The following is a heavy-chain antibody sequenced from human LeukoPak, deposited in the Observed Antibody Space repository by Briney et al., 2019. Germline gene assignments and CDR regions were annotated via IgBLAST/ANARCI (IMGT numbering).Heavy chain of an antibody. CDR2: IYYTGST. V-gene: IGHV4-59*01. CDR3: ARVYGSGYDFRGAFDI. Sequence: SETLSLTCTVSGGSISTYYWTWIRQPPGKGLEWIGYIYYTGSTNYNPSLKSRVTISVDTSKNQFSLKLTSVTAADTAVYYCARVYGSGYDFRGAFDIWGQGTMVSVSS. D-gene: IGHD5-12*01. J-gene: IGHJ3*02. CDR1: GGSISTYY.